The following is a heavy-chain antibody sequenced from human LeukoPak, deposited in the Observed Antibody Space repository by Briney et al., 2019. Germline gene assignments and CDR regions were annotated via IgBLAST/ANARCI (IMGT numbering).Heavy chain of an antibody. V-gene: IGHV3-15*01. D-gene: IGHD3-10*01. Sequence: PGGSLRLSCAASGFTFSNAWMGWVRQAPGKGLEWVGLIKSKTDGGTTDDAAPVKGRFTISRDDSKGTLYLQMNSLKTEDTAMYYCTTDPGRMIRGAWGQGTLVTVSS. CDR1: GFTFSNAW. J-gene: IGHJ5*02. CDR3: TTDPGRMIRGA. CDR2: IKSKTDGGTT.